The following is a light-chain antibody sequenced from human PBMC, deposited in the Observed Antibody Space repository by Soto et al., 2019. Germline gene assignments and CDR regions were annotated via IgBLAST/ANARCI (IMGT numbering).Light chain of an antibody. CDR3: QQANSFPLT. V-gene: IGKV1-12*01. Sequence: DIQMTQSPSSVSASVGDRVTITCRASQRISYWLAWYQQKPGRAPELLISAASNLQSGVPSRFSGSRSGTDFTLTIRSLQPEDFATYYWQQANSFPLTFGGGTKVDIK. CDR2: AAS. CDR1: QRISYW. J-gene: IGKJ4*01.